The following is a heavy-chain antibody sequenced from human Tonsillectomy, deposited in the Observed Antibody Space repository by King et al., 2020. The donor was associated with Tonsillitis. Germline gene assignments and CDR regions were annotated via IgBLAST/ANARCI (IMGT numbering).Heavy chain of an antibody. Sequence: VQLVESGGGVVQPGRSLRLSCAASGFTFSSYGMHWVRQAPGKGLEWVAVISNDGNKIYFGDSVKGRFTISRDNSRNTLYLQVNSLRVDDTAVYYCAKDHGSGTYYYYYMDVWGKGTTVTVSS. D-gene: IGHD1-26*01. CDR1: GFTFSSYG. CDR2: ISNDGNKI. J-gene: IGHJ6*03. CDR3: AKDHGSGTYYYYYMDV. V-gene: IGHV3-30*18.